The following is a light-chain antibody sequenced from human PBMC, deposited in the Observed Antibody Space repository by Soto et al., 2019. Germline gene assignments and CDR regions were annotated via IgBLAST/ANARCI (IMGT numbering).Light chain of an antibody. J-gene: IGLJ2*01. Sequence: QSVLTQPPSASGTHGQRVTISCSGSSSNIGSNTVNWYQQLPGTAPKLLIYKNNQRPSGVPDRFSGSKSGTSASLAISGLQSEDEADYYCAAWDDRLKGGLFGGGTKLTVL. CDR3: AAWDDRLKGGL. CDR1: SSNIGSNT. CDR2: KNN. V-gene: IGLV1-44*01.